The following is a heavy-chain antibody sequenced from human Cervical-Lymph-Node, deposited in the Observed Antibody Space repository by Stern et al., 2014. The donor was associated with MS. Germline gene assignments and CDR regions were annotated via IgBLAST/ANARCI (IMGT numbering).Heavy chain of an antibody. D-gene: IGHD2-2*01. V-gene: IGHV1-18*01. Sequence: VQLVQSGAEVKKPGASVKVSCKASGYSFNKYSISWVRQAPGQGLEWMGWISDSDGNTIYAQNLQGRVTMTTDTSTSTAYLEVRSLRSDDTAVYYCARDVECSSIRCLVAFTFDYWGQGTLVTVSS. J-gene: IGHJ4*02. CDR1: GYSFNKYS. CDR3: ARDVECSSIRCLVAFTFDY. CDR2: ISDSDGNT.